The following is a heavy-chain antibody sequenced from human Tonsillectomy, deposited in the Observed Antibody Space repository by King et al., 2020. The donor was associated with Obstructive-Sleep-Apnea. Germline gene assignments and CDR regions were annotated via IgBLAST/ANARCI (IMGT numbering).Heavy chain of an antibody. D-gene: IGHD1-26*01. V-gene: IGHV3-15*01. Sequence: VQLVESGGGLVKPGGSLRLSCAASGFIFSNAWMSWVRQAPGKGLEWVGRIKSKTDGGTTDYAAPGKGRFTISRDDSKDTLYRQMNSLKTDDTAVYYCTTWREPLGYWGQGTLVTVSS. CDR3: TTWREPLGY. CDR1: GFIFSNAW. CDR2: IKSKTDGGTT. J-gene: IGHJ4*02.